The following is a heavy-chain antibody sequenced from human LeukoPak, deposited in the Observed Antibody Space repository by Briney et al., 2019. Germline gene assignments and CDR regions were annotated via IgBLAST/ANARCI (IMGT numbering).Heavy chain of an antibody. CDR1: RGTFSGYA. Sequence: SVKVSSKAYRGTFSGYAMRWMRQAPGHGLEWIGRIIPIFDIANYAQKFQGRVTITADKSTSTAYMGLSSLRSEDTAVYYCASPWGSPTSYGMDVWGQGTTVTVSS. V-gene: IGHV1-69*04. J-gene: IGHJ6*02. CDR2: IIPIFDIA. D-gene: IGHD7-27*01. CDR3: ASPWGSPTSYGMDV.